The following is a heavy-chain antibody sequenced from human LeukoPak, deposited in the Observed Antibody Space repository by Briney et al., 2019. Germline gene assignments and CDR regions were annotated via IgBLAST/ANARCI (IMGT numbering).Heavy chain of an antibody. V-gene: IGHV1-69*13. CDR2: IVPILGTA. D-gene: IGHD5-18*01. CDR3: ARSQGYSYGSSY. CDR1: VGSFGRYA. J-gene: IGHJ4*02. Sequence: SVKVSCKAPVGSFGRYAISWVRQAPGQGLEWMGGIVPILGTANYAQKFQGRVTITADDSTGTAYMELTSLRSADTAVYYCARSQGYSYGSSYWGQGTLVTVSS.